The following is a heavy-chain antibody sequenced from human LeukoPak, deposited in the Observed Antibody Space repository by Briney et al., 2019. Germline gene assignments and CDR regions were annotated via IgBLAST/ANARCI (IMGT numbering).Heavy chain of an antibody. CDR1: GLTFNSYA. D-gene: IGHD3-10*01. CDR2: ISGSGSTT. Sequence: GGSLRLSCAASGLTFNSYAMSWVRQAPRKGLEWVSAISGSGSTTYYADSVKGRFTMSRDNSKNTLYLHMNRLRGEDTAVYYCAKGEGGLGSYINAFDIWGQGTMVTVSS. V-gene: IGHV3-23*01. CDR3: AKGEGGLGSYINAFDI. J-gene: IGHJ3*02.